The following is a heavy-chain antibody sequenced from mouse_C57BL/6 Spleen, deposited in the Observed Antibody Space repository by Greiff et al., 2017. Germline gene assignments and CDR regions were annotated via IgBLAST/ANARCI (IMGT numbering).Heavy chain of an antibody. CDR1: GYTFTSYG. Sequence: VQRVESGAELARPGASVKLSCKASGYTFTSYGISWVKQRTGQGLEWIGEIYPRSGNTYYNEKFKGKATLTADKSSSTAYMELRSLTSEDSAVYFCARDDGYYCFDYWGQGTTLTVSS. V-gene: IGHV1-81*01. CDR2: IYPRSGNT. D-gene: IGHD2-3*01. CDR3: ARDDGYYCFDY. J-gene: IGHJ2*01.